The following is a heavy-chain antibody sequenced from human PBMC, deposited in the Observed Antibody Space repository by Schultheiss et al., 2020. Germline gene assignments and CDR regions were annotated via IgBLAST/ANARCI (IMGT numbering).Heavy chain of an antibody. J-gene: IGHJ4*02. V-gene: IGHV1-3*01. D-gene: IGHD6-19*01. CDR2: INAGNGNR. CDR3: TRVAGGRWLAYFDY. CDR1: GYTFTSYY. Sequence: ASVKVSCKASGYTFTSYYMHWVRQAPGQRLEWMGWINAGNGNRKYSQKFQGRVTITRDTSASTAYMELSRLRSEDTAVYYCTRVAGGRWLAYFDYWGQGTLVTVSS.